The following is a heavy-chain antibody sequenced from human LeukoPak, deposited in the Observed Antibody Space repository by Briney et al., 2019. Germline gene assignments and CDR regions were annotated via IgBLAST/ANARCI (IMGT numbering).Heavy chain of an antibody. V-gene: IGHV1-18*04. CDR2: ISAYNGNT. CDR1: GYTFTSYG. D-gene: IGHD3-9*01. CDR3: ARARYDILTGYYDY. Sequence: GASVKVSCKASGYTFTSYGISWVRQAPGQGLEWMGWISAYNGNTNYAQKLQGRVTMTTDTSTSTAYMELRSLRPDDTAVYYCARARYDILTGYYDYWGQGTLVTVSS. J-gene: IGHJ4*02.